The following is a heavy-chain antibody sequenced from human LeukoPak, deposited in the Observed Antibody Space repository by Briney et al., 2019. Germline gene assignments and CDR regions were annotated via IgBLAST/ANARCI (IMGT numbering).Heavy chain of an antibody. CDR1: GYTFTSYD. V-gene: IGHV1-8*03. Sequence: ASVKVSCKASGYTFTSYDINWVRQATGQGLEWMGWMNPNSGNTGYAQKFQGRVTITRNTSISTAYMELSSLRSEDTAVYYCAGYSNYWYFDLWGRGTLVTVSS. D-gene: IGHD4-11*01. CDR2: MNPNSGNT. CDR3: AGYSNYWYFDL. J-gene: IGHJ2*01.